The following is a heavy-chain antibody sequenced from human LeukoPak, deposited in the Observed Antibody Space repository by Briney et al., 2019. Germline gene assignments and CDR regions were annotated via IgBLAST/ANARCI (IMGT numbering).Heavy chain of an antibody. CDR1: GGSISSSNW. D-gene: IGHD6-13*01. J-gene: IGHJ6*02. CDR3: AREYFMRGIAAAGTEDLYYGMDV. CDR2: IYHSGST. V-gene: IGHV4-4*02. Sequence: SETLSLTCAVSGGSISSSNWWSWVRQPPGKGLEWIGEIYHSGSTYYNPSLKSRVTISVDTSKNQFSLKLSSVTAADTAVYYCAREYFMRGIAAAGTEDLYYGMDVWGQGTTVTVSS.